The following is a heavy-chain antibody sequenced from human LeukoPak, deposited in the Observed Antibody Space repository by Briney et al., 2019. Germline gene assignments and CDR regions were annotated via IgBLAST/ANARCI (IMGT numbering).Heavy chain of an antibody. J-gene: IGHJ6*04. D-gene: IGHD3/OR15-3a*01. CDR1: GYRFTSYG. V-gene: IGHV1-18*01. CDR2: ISAYNGNT. Sequence: GASVKVSCKASGYRFTSYGISWVRQAPGQGLEWMGWISAYNGNTNYEQKFRGRVIMTTDTSTSTAYMELRSLRSDDTAVYYCARGGLSDVMDVWGKGTTVTVSS. CDR3: ARGGLSDVMDV.